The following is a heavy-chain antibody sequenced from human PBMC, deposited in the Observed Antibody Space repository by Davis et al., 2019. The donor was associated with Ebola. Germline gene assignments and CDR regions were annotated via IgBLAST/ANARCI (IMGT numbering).Heavy chain of an antibody. D-gene: IGHD6-19*01. CDR3: ATTQWLREFDN. CDR2: IKQFGTEK. V-gene: IGHV3-7*03. Sequence: GESLKISCEASGFSFTNFWMSWVRQIPGKGLEWVANIKQFGTEKEYVDSVKGRFTISRDKSNNTLYLEMNSLRVDDTAVYYCATTQWLREFDNWGQGTLVTVSS. CDR1: GFSFTNFW. J-gene: IGHJ4*02.